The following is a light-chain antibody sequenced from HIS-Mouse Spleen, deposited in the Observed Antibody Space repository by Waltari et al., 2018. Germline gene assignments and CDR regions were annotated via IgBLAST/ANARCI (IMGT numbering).Light chain of an antibody. CDR1: SSYVGCFNS. CDR3: CSYAGSYTLV. J-gene: IGLJ2*01. V-gene: IGLV2-11*01. Sequence: QSALTQPRSVSGSPGQSVPLSCTGTSSYVGCFNSVPWYQQHPGKAPQLVIYDVSKRPSGVPDRFSGSKSGNTASLTISGLQAEDEADYYCCSYAGSYTLVFGGGTKLTVL. CDR2: DVS.